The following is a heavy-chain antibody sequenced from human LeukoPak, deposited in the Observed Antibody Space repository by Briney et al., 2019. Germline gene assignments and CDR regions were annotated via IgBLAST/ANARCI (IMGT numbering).Heavy chain of an antibody. D-gene: IGHD2-8*01. CDR2: IYTSGST. J-gene: IGHJ5*02. CDR1: GGSISSYY. CDR3: AREGAPIVLMVYDVVGWFDP. Sequence: SETLSLTCTVSGGSISSYYWSWIRQPAGKGLEWIGRIYTSGSTNYNPSLKSRVTMSVDTSKNQSSLKLSSVTAADTAVYYCAREGAPIVLMVYDVVGWFDPWGQGTLVTVSS. V-gene: IGHV4-4*07.